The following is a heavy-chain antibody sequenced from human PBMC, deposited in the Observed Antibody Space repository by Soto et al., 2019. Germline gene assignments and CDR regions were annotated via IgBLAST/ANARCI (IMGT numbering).Heavy chain of an antibody. CDR2: INHSGST. D-gene: IGHD2-2*01. CDR3: ARGREGYCSSTSCSPSTHFDY. J-gene: IGHJ4*02. CDR1: GGSFSGYY. V-gene: IGHV4-34*01. Sequence: SETLSLTCAVYGGSFSGYYWSWIRQPPGKGPEWIGEINHSGSTNYNPSLKSRVTISVDTSKNQFSLKLSSVTAADTAVYYCARGREGYCSSTSCSPSTHFDYWGQGTLVTVSS.